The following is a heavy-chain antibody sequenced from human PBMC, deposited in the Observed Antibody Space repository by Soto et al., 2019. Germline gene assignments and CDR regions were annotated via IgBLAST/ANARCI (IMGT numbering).Heavy chain of an antibody. J-gene: IGHJ6*02. CDR2: IWYDGSNK. CDR1: GFTFSSYG. D-gene: IGHD3-3*01. Sequence: GGSLRLSCAASGFTFSSYGMHWVRQAPGKGLEWVAVIWYDGSNKYYADSVKGRFTISRDNSKNTLYLQMNSLRAEDTAVYYCARGLLRFLQRLQRGGVYYYYSGMDVWCQGTTVTVSS. V-gene: IGHV3-33*01. CDR3: ARGLLRFLQRLQRGGVYYYYSGMDV.